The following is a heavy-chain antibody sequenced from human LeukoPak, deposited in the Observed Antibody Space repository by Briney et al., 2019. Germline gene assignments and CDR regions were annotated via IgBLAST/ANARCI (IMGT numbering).Heavy chain of an antibody. V-gene: IGHV3-30*18. Sequence: PGRSLRLSCAASGFTFSSYGMHWVRQAPGKGLEWVAVISYDGSNKYYADSVKDRFTISRDNSKNTLYLQMNSLRAEDTAVYYCAKSKYYYDSSGENWGQGTLVTVSS. CDR3: AKSKYYYDSSGEN. CDR2: ISYDGSNK. J-gene: IGHJ4*02. CDR1: GFTFSSYG. D-gene: IGHD3-22*01.